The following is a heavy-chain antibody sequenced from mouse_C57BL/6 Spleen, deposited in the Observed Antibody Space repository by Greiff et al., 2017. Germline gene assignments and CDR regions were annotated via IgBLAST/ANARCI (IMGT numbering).Heavy chain of an antibody. CDR2: ISSGSSTI. CDR1: GFTFSDYG. CDR3: ARRYGNYGAMDY. V-gene: IGHV5-17*01. D-gene: IGHD2-10*02. J-gene: IGHJ4*01. Sequence: DVMRVESGGGLVKPGGSLKLSCAASGFTFSDYGMHWVRQAPEKGLEWVAYISSGSSTIYYADTVQGRFTISRDNAKNTLFLQMTSLRSEDTAMYYCARRYGNYGAMDYWGQGTSVTVSS.